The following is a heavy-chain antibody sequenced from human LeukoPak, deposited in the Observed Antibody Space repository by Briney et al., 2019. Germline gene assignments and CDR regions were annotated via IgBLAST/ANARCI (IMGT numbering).Heavy chain of an antibody. Sequence: PSQTLSLTCTVSGGSINSGSYYWSWIRQPAGKGLEWIGRIYTSGSTNYNPSLKSRVTISVDTSKNQFSLKLSSVTAADTAVYYCASTMTSTNYYFYYMDVWGKGTTVTVSS. CDR2: IYTSGST. CDR3: ASTMTSTNYYFYYMDV. V-gene: IGHV4-61*02. J-gene: IGHJ6*03. D-gene: IGHD3-3*01. CDR1: GGSINSGSYY.